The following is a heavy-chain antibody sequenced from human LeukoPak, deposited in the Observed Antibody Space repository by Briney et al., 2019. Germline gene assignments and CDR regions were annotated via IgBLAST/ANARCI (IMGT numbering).Heavy chain of an antibody. D-gene: IGHD2-15*01. V-gene: IGHV3-9*01. CDR1: GLTFDDYA. J-gene: IGHJ4*02. Sequence: PGGSLRLSCGASGLTFDDYAMHSGRQAPGKGLEWVSGTRWNSGSIGYAASVKGRFSISRDHAKNSLYLHMNSLRAEDTALYYCAKDIAHYCSGGSCYHDGGQGTLVTVSS. CDR3: AKDIAHYCSGGSCYHD. CDR2: TRWNSGSI.